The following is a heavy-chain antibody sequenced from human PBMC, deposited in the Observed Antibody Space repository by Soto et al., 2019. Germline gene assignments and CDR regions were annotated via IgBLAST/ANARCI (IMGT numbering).Heavy chain of an antibody. V-gene: IGHV4-59*01. D-gene: IGHD2-15*01. CDR2: IYYSGST. CDR1: SASFTGYY. CDR3: ARDAGGQGSD. Sequence: SSETPSLTSTVSSASFTGYYWSWIRQPPGKGLEWIGYIYYSGSTSYNPSLTSRVTLSADTSKNQFSLKLRSVTAADTAVYYCARDAGGQGSDWGQGVLVT. J-gene: IGHJ4*02.